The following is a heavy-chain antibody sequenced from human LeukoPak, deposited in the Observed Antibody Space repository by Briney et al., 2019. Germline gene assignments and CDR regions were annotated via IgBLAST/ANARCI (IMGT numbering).Heavy chain of an antibody. J-gene: IGHJ4*02. CDR2: MYTSGST. V-gene: IGHV4-59*10. Sequence: PSETLSLTCAVYGGSFGGYYWNWIRQPAGKGLEWIGRMYTSGSTNYNPSLKSRVTMSVDTSKNHFSLNLRSVTAADTAVYYCARANVSMVRGVITPRFDYWGQGILVTVSS. CDR3: ARANVSMVRGVITPRFDY. CDR1: GGSFGGYY. D-gene: IGHD3-10*01.